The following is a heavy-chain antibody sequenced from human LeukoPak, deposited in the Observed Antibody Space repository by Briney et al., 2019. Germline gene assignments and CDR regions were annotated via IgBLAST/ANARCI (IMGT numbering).Heavy chain of an antibody. V-gene: IGHV3-21*01. D-gene: IGHD6-19*01. J-gene: IGHJ5*02. CDR2: ISSSSSYI. CDR1: GFTFSSYS. CDR3: ARCSSGWYDWFDP. Sequence: PGGSLRLSCAASGFTFSSYSMNWVRQAPGKGLEWVPSISSSSSYIYYADSVKGRFTISRDNAKNSLYLQMNSLRAEDTAVYYCARCSSGWYDWFDPWGQGTLVTVSS.